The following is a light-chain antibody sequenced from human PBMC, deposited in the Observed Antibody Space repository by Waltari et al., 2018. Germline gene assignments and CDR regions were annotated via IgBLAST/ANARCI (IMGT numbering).Light chain of an antibody. CDR2: AAS. J-gene: IGKJ1*01. CDR3: QLLNSYQWT. Sequence: IQLTQSPSSLSASVGDRVTITCRASQDIRDFLAWYQQKPGTVPKLLIYAASTLQSVVPSRFSGRGSGTDFTLTISSLQPDDFATYYCQLLNSYQWTFGKGTKVEMK. V-gene: IGKV1-9*01. CDR1: QDIRDF.